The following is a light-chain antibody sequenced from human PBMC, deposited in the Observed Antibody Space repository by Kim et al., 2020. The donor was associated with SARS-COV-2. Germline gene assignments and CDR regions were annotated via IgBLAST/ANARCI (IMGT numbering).Light chain of an antibody. Sequence: SGFVGDRVTITCRASQSISSWLAWYQQKPGKAPKLLIYKASSLESGVPSRFSGSGSGTEFTLTISSLQPDDFATYYCQQYNTYPYTFGQGTKLEI. CDR1: QSISSW. CDR3: QQYNTYPYT. V-gene: IGKV1-5*03. J-gene: IGKJ2*01. CDR2: KAS.